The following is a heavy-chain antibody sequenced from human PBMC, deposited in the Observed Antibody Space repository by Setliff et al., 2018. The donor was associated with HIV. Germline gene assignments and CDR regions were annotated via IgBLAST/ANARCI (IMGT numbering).Heavy chain of an antibody. J-gene: IGHJ3*02. Sequence: SETLSLTCAVYDGSFSAYYWSWIRQPPGKGLEWIGQINHSGSPNYNPSLRSRVTMSVDTSKNQFSLKLSSVTAADTAVYYCARRRIMIKAVDIWGQGTMVTVSS. CDR2: INHSGSP. D-gene: IGHD3-22*01. V-gene: IGHV4-34*01. CDR1: DGSFSAYY. CDR3: ARRRIMIKAVDI.